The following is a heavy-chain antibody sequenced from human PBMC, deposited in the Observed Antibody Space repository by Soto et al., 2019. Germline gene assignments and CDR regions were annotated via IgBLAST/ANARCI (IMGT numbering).Heavy chain of an antibody. CDR1: GITISNNP. D-gene: IGHD3-22*01. Sequence: EVQLLESGGGLEQPGGSLGLSCEASGITISNNPLSGVRQAPGKGRDWASGISGSGDRTYYADSAKGRFTISKDISKNSLSLQLDNLGVEDTAVYFCVKDDGGYPSTAPHWGQGTLVTVSS. CDR3: VKDDGGYPSTAPH. J-gene: IGHJ1*01. CDR2: ISGSGDRT. V-gene: IGHV3-23*01.